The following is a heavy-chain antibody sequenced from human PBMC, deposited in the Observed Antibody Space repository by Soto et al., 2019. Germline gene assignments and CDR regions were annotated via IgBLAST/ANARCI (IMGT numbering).Heavy chain of an antibody. D-gene: IGHD3-10*01. V-gene: IGHV4-30-2*01. Sequence: PSETRSLTCTVSGASITYGAYSWSWIRQTPGKGLEWIGYINHLETTFYNPSFESRLTLSIDRTKNQFSLNLKSMSAADRAVYFCARGGGFDSFDYWGQGILVTVSS. J-gene: IGHJ4*02. CDR1: GASITYGAYS. CDR2: INHLETT. CDR3: ARGGGFDSFDY.